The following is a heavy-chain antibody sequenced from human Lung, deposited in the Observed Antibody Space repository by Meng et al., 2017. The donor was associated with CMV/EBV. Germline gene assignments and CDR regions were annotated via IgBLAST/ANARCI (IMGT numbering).Heavy chain of an antibody. D-gene: IGHD4-17*01. V-gene: IGHV4-31*03. CDR2: IYYSGST. J-gene: IGHJ5*02. CDR1: GGCFGSGGFY. CDR3: ARTNYGDYNWFDP. Sequence: VSCPGLGQLSPTLSPLCTVFGGCFGSGGFYWSWIRQHPGKGLEWIVYIYYSGSTYYNPSLRSRVAISIDTSKNQCSLKLTSVTAADTAVYFCARTNYGDYNWFDPWGQGTLVTVSS.